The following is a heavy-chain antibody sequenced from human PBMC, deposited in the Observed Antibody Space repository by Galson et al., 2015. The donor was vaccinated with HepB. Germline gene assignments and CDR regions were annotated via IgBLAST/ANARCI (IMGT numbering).Heavy chain of an antibody. J-gene: IGHJ5*02. CDR1: GGSISSSSYY. D-gene: IGHD2-2*01. CDR3: ARGPPKGCSSTSCRRTKLYNWFDP. V-gene: IGHV4-39*07. CDR2: INHSGST. Sequence: ETLSLTCTVSGGSISSSSYYWGWIRQPPGKGLEWIGEINHSGSTNYNPSLKSRVTISVDTSKNQFSLKLSSVTAADTAVYYCARGPPKGCSSTSCRRTKLYNWFDPWGQGTLVTVSS.